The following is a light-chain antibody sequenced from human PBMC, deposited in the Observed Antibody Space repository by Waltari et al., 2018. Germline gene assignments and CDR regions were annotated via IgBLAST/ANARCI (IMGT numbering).Light chain of an antibody. J-gene: IGLJ3*02. CDR2: DNN. V-gene: IGLV1-51*01. CDR3: ATWDGSLRV. CDR1: PSNIGNRH. Sequence: QSGLTQPPSVSAAPGQKVTISCSGGPSNIGNRHLSWYQQVPGTAPKLLIYDNNQRPSGIPDRFSGSRSDTSATLAITGLQTGDEADYYCATWDGSLRVFGGGTRLTVL.